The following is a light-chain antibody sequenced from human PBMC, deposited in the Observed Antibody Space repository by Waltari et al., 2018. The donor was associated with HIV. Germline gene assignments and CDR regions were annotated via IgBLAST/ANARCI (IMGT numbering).Light chain of an antibody. V-gene: IGLV1-44*01. CDR3: ASWDDSLNGVI. Sequence: QSVLTQPPSASGTPGQRVTISCSGSGSNIGTRLVNWYQQLAGSAPKLLIYRSDLRPSGVPDRFSGSKSATSASLAISGLQSEDEATYYCASWDDSLNGVIFGGGTELTVL. CDR1: GSNIGTRL. J-gene: IGLJ2*01. CDR2: RSD.